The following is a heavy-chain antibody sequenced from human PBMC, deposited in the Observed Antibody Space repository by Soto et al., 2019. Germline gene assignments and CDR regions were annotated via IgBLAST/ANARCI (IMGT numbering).Heavy chain of an antibody. Sequence: VQLLESGGGLAQPGGSLRLSCAASGFTFSTYTIAWVRQAPGRGPEWVAGVSQDGTAHYADSVKGRFTIARNNSRDTVYLQMITMRGEDTAVYYGAKDMRPDGVWDFDYWGQGTMVTVSS. D-gene: IGHD3-10*01. CDR2: VSQDGTA. CDR3: AKDMRPDGVWDFDY. J-gene: IGHJ4*02. CDR1: GFTFSTYT. V-gene: IGHV3-23*01.